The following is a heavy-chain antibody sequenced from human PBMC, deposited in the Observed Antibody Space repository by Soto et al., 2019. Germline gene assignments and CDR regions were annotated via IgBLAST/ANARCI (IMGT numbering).Heavy chain of an antibody. CDR1: GDSVSSNRAA. V-gene: IGHV6-1*01. J-gene: IGHJ5*02. CDR2: TYYRSKWYN. CDR3: ARGYSGYDNNWFDP. D-gene: IGHD5-12*01. Sequence: SQTLSLTCAISGDSVSSNRAACNWIRQSPSRGLEWLGRTYYRSKWYNDYAVSVKSRITINPDTSKNQFSLQLNSVTPEDTAVYYCARGYSGYDNNWFDPWGQGTLVTFSS.